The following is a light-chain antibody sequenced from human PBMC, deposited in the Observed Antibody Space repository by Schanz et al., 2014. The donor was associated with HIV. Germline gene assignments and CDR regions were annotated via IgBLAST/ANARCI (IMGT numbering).Light chain of an antibody. Sequence: QSALTQPASVSGSPGQSITISCTGTSSDVGADNSVSWYQQHPGRAPRLLVYDVTYRPSGVSNRFSGSKSGNTASQTISGLQPEDEADYYCNSYSHSNTYVFGSGTKLTVL. CDR3: NSYSHSNTYV. CDR1: SSDVGADNS. J-gene: IGLJ1*01. V-gene: IGLV2-14*03. CDR2: DVT.